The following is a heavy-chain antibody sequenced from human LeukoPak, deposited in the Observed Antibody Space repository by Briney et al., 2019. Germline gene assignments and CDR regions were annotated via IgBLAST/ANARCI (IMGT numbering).Heavy chain of an antibody. CDR2: MYNSGSI. D-gene: IGHD5-18*01. V-gene: IGHV4-38-2*01. CDR3: ARHSNGGTYTSIVKAGRDS. Sequence: SETLSLTCVVSGSSISSTYYWGWIRQSPGKGLEWTGSMYNSGSISYNPSLKSRVTISVDTSKNHFSLKVRSVTAADTAVYYCARHSNGGTYTSIVKAGRDSWGQGTLVTVSS. J-gene: IGHJ4*02. CDR1: GSSISSTYY.